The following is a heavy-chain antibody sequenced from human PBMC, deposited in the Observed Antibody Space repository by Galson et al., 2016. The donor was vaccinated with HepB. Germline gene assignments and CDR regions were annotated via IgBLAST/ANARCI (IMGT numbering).Heavy chain of an antibody. J-gene: IGHJ4*02. CDR1: GDTFASYD. D-gene: IGHD4-11*01. CDR2: MNPNSGNT. Sequence: SVKVSCKASGDTFASYDINWLRQATGQGLEWMGWMNPNSGNTGYAQKFQGRVTMTRNTSISTAYMELSSLTSEDTAVYYCARGSDYSNYVAVYWGQGSPVTVSS. V-gene: IGHV1-8*01. CDR3: ARGSDYSNYVAVY.